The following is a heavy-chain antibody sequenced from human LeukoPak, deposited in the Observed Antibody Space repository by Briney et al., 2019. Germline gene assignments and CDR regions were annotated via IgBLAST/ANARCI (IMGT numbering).Heavy chain of an antibody. CDR3: ARRAGAYSHPYDY. Sequence: GGSLSLSWAASGFTFSSYGMHWDRQAHGRGMGWVAFIRYDGSKKFYSDSVKGRFTISRDNSKNTLYLQMNRLRAEDTAVYYCARRAGAYSHPYDYWGQGALVTVSS. J-gene: IGHJ4*02. D-gene: IGHD4/OR15-4a*01. V-gene: IGHV3-30*02. CDR2: IRYDGSKK. CDR1: GFTFSSYG.